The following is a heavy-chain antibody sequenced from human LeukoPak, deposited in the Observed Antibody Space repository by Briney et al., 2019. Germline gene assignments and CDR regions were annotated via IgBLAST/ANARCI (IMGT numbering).Heavy chain of an antibody. CDR2: ISSSGSTI. CDR3: ARDSSSSRYYYYYGMDV. V-gene: IGHV3-11*01. J-gene: IGHJ6*02. CDR1: GFTFGDYG. D-gene: IGHD6-13*01. Sequence: GGSLRLSCITSGFTFGDYGLSWVRQAPGKGLEWVSYISSSGSTIYYADSVKGRFTISRDNAKNSLYLQMNSLRAEDTAVYYCARDSSSSRYYYYYGMDVWGQGTTVTVSS.